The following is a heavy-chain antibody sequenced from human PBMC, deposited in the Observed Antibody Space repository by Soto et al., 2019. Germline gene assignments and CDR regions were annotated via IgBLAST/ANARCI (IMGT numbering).Heavy chain of an antibody. Sequence: QVQLLQWGAGLLKPSETLSLTCAVYDGSFSGYYWNWIRQPPGKGLEWIGEINYSGSTNYNPSLKGRVAISVDTSKNQFSLKLTSVTAADTAVYSCARGRRRGSSSWYGMDVWGQGTTVTVSS. J-gene: IGHJ6*02. CDR2: INYSGST. V-gene: IGHV4-34*01. D-gene: IGHD6-13*01. CDR3: ARGRRRGSSSWYGMDV. CDR1: DGSFSGYY.